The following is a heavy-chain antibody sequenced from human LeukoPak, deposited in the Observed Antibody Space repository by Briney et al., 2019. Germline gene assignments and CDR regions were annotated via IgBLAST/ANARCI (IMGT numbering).Heavy chain of an antibody. CDR3: ARNLLLWPHYYYYGMDV. J-gene: IGHJ6*02. CDR2: ISYDGSNK. D-gene: IGHD2-2*01. CDR1: GFTFSSYA. V-gene: IGHV3-30*04. Sequence: GGSLRLSCAASGFTFSSYAVHWVRQAPGKGLEWVAVISYDGSNKYYADSVKGRFTISRDNSKNTLYLQMNSLRAEDTAVYYCARNLLLWPHYYYYGMDVWGQGTTVTVSS.